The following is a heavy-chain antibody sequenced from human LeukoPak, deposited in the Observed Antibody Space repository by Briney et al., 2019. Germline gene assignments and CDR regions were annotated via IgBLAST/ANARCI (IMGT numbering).Heavy chain of an antibody. CDR2: IYYSGST. J-gene: IGHJ5*02. V-gene: IGHV4-59*01. CDR1: GGSISSYY. Sequence: TLSLTCTVSGGSISSYYWSWIRQPPGKGLEWIGXIYYSGSTNYNPSLKSRVTISVDTSKNQFSLKLSSVTAADTAVYYCARQRITMSRSNWFDPWGQGTLVTVSS. D-gene: IGHD3-10*02. CDR3: ARQRITMSRSNWFDP.